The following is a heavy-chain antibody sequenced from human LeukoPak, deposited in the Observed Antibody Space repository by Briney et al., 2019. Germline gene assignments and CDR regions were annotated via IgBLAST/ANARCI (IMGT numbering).Heavy chain of an antibody. V-gene: IGHV5-51*01. D-gene: IGHD5-24*01. CDR2: IYPGDSDT. CDR1: GYSFTSYW. CDR3: ARLIGVEMATIGYYFDY. J-gene: IGHJ4*02. Sequence: GESLKISCKGSGYSFTSYWIGWVRQMPGKGLEWMGIIYPGDSDTRYSPPFQGQVTISADKSISTAYLQWSSLKASDTAMYYCARLIGVEMATIGYYFDYWGQGTLVTVSS.